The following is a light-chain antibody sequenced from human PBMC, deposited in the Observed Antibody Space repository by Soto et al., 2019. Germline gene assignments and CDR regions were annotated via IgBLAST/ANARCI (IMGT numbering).Light chain of an antibody. J-gene: IGLJ2*01. CDR2: DVS. Sequence: QSALTQPRSVSGSPGQSVTISCTGTSSDVGGYNYVSWYQQHPGKAPKLMIYDVSKRSSGVPERFSGSKSGNTASLTISGLQAEDEADYYCCSYAGSYTVVFGGGTKLTAL. CDR1: SSDVGGYNY. CDR3: CSYAGSYTVV. V-gene: IGLV2-11*01.